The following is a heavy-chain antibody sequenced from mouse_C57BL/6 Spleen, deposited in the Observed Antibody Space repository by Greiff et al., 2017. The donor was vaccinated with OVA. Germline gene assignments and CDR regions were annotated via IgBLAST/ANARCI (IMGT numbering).Heavy chain of an antibody. D-gene: IGHD2-1*01. CDR1: GFTFSSYA. CDR2: ISDGGSYT. V-gene: IGHV5-4*01. J-gene: IGHJ4*01. Sequence: EVQRVESGGGLVKPGGSLKLSCAASGFTFSSYAMSWVRQTPEKRLEWVATISDGGSYTYYPDNVKGRFTISRDNAKNNLYLQMSHLKSEDTAMYYCARGRRIYYGNYGAMDYWGQGTSVTVSS. CDR3: ARGRRIYYGNYGAMDY.